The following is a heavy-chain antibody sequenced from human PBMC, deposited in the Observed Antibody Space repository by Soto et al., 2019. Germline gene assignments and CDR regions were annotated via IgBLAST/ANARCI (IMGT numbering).Heavy chain of an antibody. D-gene: IGHD2-2*01. CDR3: ARDHCSSTSCYFPWFDP. CDR2: IIPILGIA. Sequence: SVKVSCKASGGTFSSYTISWVRQAPGQGLEWMGRIIPILGIANYAQKFQGRVTITADKSTSTAYMELSSLRSEDTAVYYCARDHCSSTSCYFPWFDPWGQGTLVTVSS. V-gene: IGHV1-69*04. CDR1: GGTFSSYT. J-gene: IGHJ5*02.